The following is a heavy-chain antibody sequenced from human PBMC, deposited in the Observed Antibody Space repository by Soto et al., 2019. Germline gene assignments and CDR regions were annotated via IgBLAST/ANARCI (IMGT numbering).Heavy chain of an antibody. CDR3: ARDVGV. D-gene: IGHD1-26*01. Sequence: EVQLVDSGGGLVQPGGSLRLSCAASGFTVSNNYMSWLRQAPGKGLEWVSVIYSGGSTYYADSVKGRFTISRYNSKNTIYLKMNSMRDEETAVYYCARDVGVWGRGTTVTVSS. J-gene: IGHJ6*04. V-gene: IGHV3-66*01. CDR1: GFTVSNNY. CDR2: IYSGGST.